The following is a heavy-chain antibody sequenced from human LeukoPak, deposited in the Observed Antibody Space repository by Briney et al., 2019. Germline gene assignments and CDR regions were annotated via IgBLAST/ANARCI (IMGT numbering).Heavy chain of an antibody. CDR3: ARAFDGPRASDY. CDR1: GFTFSYFW. D-gene: IGHD4-17*01. V-gene: IGHV3-74*01. Sequence: PGGSLRLSCAASGFTFSYFWMHWFRQTPGKGLVWVSCTNTDGSYSSYADSVKGRFTISRDNVRNTLYLQMSSLRAEDSAVYYCARAFDGPRASDYWGQGISVTVSS. CDR2: TNTDGSYS. J-gene: IGHJ4*02.